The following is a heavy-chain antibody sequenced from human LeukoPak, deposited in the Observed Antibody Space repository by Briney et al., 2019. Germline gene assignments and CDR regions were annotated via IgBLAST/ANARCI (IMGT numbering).Heavy chain of an antibody. V-gene: IGHV3-9*01. CDR1: GFTFDDYA. Sequence: LRLSCATSGFTFDDYAMYWVRQDPGKGLEWVSGISWNSGSIVYADSVKGRFTISRDNAKNSLYLQMNSLRVEDTALYYCARGNLDLRAFDIWGQGTMVTVSS. J-gene: IGHJ3*02. CDR2: ISWNSGSI. CDR3: ARGNLDLRAFDI. D-gene: IGHD3-3*01.